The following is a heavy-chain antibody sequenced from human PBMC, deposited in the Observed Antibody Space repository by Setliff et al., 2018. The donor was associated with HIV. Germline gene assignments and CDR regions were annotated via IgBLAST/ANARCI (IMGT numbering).Heavy chain of an antibody. J-gene: IGHJ4*02. V-gene: IGHV4-61*09. CDR1: GGSISSGNYY. CDR3: VSSWYWDFDF. CDR2: VYTDGST. Sequence: ASETLSLTCTVSGGSISSGNYYWSWIRVPAGKGLEWIGHVYTDGSTNYNPSLNSRVTISVDMSKNQFSLKMNSLTAADTALYYCVSSWYWDFDFWGQGAQVTV. D-gene: IGHD6-13*01.